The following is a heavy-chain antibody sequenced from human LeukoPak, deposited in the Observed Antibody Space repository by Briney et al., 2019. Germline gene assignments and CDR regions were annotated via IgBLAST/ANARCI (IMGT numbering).Heavy chain of an antibody. CDR1: GGSISSSIYY. J-gene: IGHJ4*02. CDR3: ARSIAAAFDY. D-gene: IGHD6-13*01. CDR2: IYYSGST. Sequence: SETLSLTCTVSGGSISSSIYYWGWIRQPPGKGLEWIGSIYYSGSTYYNPSLKSRVTISVDTSKNQFSLRLSSVTAADTAVYYCARSIAAAFDYWGQGTLVTVSS. V-gene: IGHV4-39*01.